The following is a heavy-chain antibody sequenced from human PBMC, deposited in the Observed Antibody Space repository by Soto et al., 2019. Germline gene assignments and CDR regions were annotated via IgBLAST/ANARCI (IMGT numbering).Heavy chain of an antibody. D-gene: IGHD1-26*01. CDR1: GFPFSAYG. Sequence: QVQLVESGGGVVQPGTSLRLSCVASGFPFSAYGINWVRQAPGKGLEWVAVIWHEGRNTSYADSVKGRFTISRDNSENTLYLQMNTLRVEDTAVYYCARDGKRGYDMDVWGLGTAVTVSS. J-gene: IGHJ6*02. CDR2: IWHEGRNT. CDR3: ARDGKRGYDMDV. V-gene: IGHV3-33*01.